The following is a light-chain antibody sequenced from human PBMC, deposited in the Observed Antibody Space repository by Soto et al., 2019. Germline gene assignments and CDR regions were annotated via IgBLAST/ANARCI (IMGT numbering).Light chain of an antibody. J-gene: IGLJ1*01. CDR2: EVS. CDR1: SSDVGGYKY. V-gene: IGLV2-8*01. CDR3: SSYAASNNFV. Sequence: QSVLTQPPSASGSPGQSVTISCTGTSSDVGGYKYVSWYQQHPGKAPKLMIYEVSKRPSGVPDRFSGSKSGNTASLTVSGLQAEDEADYYCSSYAASNNFVFGTGTKVTVL.